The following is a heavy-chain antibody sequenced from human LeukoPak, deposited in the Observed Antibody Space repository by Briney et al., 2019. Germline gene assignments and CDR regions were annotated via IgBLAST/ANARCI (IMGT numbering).Heavy chain of an antibody. V-gene: IGHV4-59*12. CDR1: GGSISSYY. CDR3: ARGGGAYYMDV. Sequence: SETLSLTCTVSGGSISSYYWSWIRQPPGKGLEWIGYIYYSGSTYYNPSLKSRVTISVDTSKNQFSLKVGSVTAADTAVYYCARGGGAYYMDVWANGTTVTVSS. J-gene: IGHJ6*03. CDR2: IYYSGST. D-gene: IGHD4-23*01.